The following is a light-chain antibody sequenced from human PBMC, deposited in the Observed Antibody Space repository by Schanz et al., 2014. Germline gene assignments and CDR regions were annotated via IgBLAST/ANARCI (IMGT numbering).Light chain of an antibody. CDR2: DAS. CDR3: QHYSMSPL. Sequence: EIVLTQSPGTLSLSPGERATLSCRASQSVSSSYLAWYQKKPGQAPRLLIYDASSRATGIPDRFSGSGSGTDFTLTISRLEPEDFAVYYCQHYSMSPLFGQGTKVEIK. CDR1: QSVSSSY. J-gene: IGKJ1*01. V-gene: IGKV3-20*01.